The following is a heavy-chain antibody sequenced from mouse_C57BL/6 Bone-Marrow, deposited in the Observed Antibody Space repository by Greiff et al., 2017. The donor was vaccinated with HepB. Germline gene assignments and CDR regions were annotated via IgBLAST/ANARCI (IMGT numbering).Heavy chain of an antibody. D-gene: IGHD1-1*01. CDR2: IYPGDGDT. CDR1: GYAFSSSW. J-gene: IGHJ3*01. V-gene: IGHV1-82*01. Sequence: VQLQQSGPELVEPGASVKISCKASGYAFSSSWMNWVKQRPGKGLEWIGRIYPGDGDTNYNGKFKGKATLTADKSSSTAYMQLSSLTSEDSAVYFCASYYYGSRTGGFAYWGQGTLVTVSA. CDR3: ASYYYGSRTGGFAY.